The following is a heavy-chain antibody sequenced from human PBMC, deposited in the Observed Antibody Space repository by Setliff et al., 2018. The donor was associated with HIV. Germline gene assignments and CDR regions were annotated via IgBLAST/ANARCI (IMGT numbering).Heavy chain of an antibody. CDR1: GGSISSGSFY. D-gene: IGHD6-13*01. CDR2: IYYDGST. CDR3: ARGSSNTWYYYFDS. V-gene: IGHV4-30-4*02. J-gene: IGHJ4*02. Sequence: PSETLSLTCTVSGGSISSGSFYWNWIRQLPGDVLEWIGYIYYDGSTFYNPSLKSRLTMSVDTSKNQFSLKLSSVTAADTAVYYCARGSSNTWYYYFDSWGQGALVTVSS.